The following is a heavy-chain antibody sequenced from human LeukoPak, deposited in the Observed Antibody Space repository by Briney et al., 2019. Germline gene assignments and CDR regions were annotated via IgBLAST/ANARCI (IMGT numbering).Heavy chain of an antibody. V-gene: IGHV4-34*01. CDR1: GGSFSGYY. Sequence: SETLSLTCAVYGGSFSGYYWSWIRQPPGKGLEWIGEINHSGSTNYNPSLKSRVTISVDTSKNQFSLKLSSVTAADTAVYYCARVVYAGGVGYWGQGTLVTVS. CDR3: ARVVYAGGVGY. J-gene: IGHJ4*02. CDR2: INHSGST. D-gene: IGHD1-14*01.